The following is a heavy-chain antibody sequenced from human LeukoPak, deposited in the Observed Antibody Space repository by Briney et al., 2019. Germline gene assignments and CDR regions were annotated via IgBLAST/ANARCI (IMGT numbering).Heavy chain of an antibody. CDR3: ARRITMVRGGYYFDY. CDR2: IYYSGST. CDR1: GGSISSYY. J-gene: IGHJ4*02. V-gene: IGHV4-59*08. Sequence: SETLSLTCTVSGGSISSYYWSWIRQPPGKGLERIGYIYYSGSTNYNPSLKSRVTISVDTSKNQFSLKLSSVTAADTAVYYCARRITMVRGGYYFDYWGQGTLVTVSS. D-gene: IGHD3-10*01.